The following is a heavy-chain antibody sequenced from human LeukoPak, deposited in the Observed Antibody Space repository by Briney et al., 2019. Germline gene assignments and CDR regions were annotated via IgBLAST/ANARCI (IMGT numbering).Heavy chain of an antibody. CDR3: TYYESARGH. D-gene: IGHD3-10*01. CDR2: INNDASRT. CDR1: GFTFSSYW. V-gene: IGHV3-74*01. Sequence: GGSLRLSCAASGFTFSSYWMHWVRQAPGKGLVWVSHINNDASRTDYADSVKGRFTISRDNAKNTLYLQMNSLRAEDTAVYYCTYYESARGHWGQGTLATVSS. J-gene: IGHJ4*02.